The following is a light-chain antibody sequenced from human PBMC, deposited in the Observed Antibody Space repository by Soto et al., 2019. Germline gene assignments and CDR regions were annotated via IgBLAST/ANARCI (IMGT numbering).Light chain of an antibody. Sequence: DIQMTQSPSSLSASVGDRVNMTCRASRSICRCLSWYQQKPGKAPNLLFYAGSSLQSGVPSRFSGAGSGTDFTLTIGDLHPEDFAIYYCKQSYSSQWTFGQGTKVEI. V-gene: IGKV1-39*01. CDR1: RSICRC. CDR3: KQSYSSQWT. J-gene: IGKJ1*01. CDR2: AGS.